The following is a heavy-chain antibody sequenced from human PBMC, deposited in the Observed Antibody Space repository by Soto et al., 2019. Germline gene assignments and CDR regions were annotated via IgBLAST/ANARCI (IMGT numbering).Heavy chain of an antibody. CDR1: GFTFSSYA. CDR2: ISGSGGST. Sequence: GGSLRLSCAASGFTFSSYAMSWVRQAPGKGLEWVSAISGSGGSTYYADSVKGRFTISRDNSKNTLYLQMNSLRAEDTAVYYCAKGERITMIVVVTGAFDIWGQGTMVTVSS. V-gene: IGHV3-23*01. D-gene: IGHD3-22*01. CDR3: AKGERITMIVVVTGAFDI. J-gene: IGHJ3*02.